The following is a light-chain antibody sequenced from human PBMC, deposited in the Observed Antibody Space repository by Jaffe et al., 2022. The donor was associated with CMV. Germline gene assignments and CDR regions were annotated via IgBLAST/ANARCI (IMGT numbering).Light chain of an antibody. CDR1: ISNIGNNY. CDR3: ATWDTTLSAGRV. J-gene: IGLJ3*02. CDR2: ENN. V-gene: IGLV1-51*02. Sequence: QSVLTQPPSVSAAPGQKVTISCSGSISNIGNNYVSWFQHLPGTAPKLLIFENNKRPSGIPDRFSGSKSGTSATLGITGLQTGDEGDYYCATWDTTLSAGRVFGGGTKLTVL.